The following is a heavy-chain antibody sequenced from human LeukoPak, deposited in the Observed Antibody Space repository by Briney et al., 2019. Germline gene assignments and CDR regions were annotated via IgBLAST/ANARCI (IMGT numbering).Heavy chain of an antibody. J-gene: IGHJ4*02. V-gene: IGHV3-48*03. D-gene: IGHD1-7*01. CDR1: GFTFSSYE. Sequence: GGSLRLSCAASGFTFSSYEMNWVRQAPGMGLEWVSYISSSGSTIYYADSVKGRFTISRDNAENSLYLQMNSLRAEDTAVYYCARERNYIAFDYWGPGTLVTVSS. CDR3: ARERNYIAFDY. CDR2: ISSSGSTI.